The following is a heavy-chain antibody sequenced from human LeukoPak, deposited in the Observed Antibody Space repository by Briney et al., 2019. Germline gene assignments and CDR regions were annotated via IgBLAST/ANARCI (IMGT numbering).Heavy chain of an antibody. CDR2: INPNTGDT. V-gene: IGHV1-2*02. Sequence: ASVKVSWKASGYTLTSYYMHWVRQAPGQGLEWMGWINPNTGDTSFAQKFQGRVTLTRDTSISTAYMELSRLKSDDTAVYYCARLFNYYDNSGYYQYYFDYWGQGTLVTVSS. CDR1: GYTLTSYY. D-gene: IGHD3-22*01. CDR3: ARLFNYYDNSGYYQYYFDY. J-gene: IGHJ4*02.